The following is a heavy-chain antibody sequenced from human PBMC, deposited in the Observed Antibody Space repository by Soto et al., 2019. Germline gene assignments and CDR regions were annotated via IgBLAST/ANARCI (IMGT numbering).Heavy chain of an antibody. CDR2: TYYRSKWYN. CDR1: GDSVSSNTAA. D-gene: IGHD3-22*01. CDR3: ASISHDSSPS. Sequence: SQTLSLTCAISGDSVSSNTAAWNWIRQSQSRGLEWLGRTYYRSKWYNDYAVSVKSRITINPDTSKNQFSLHLNSVTPEDTAVYYCASISHDSSPSWGQGTMVTVSS. V-gene: IGHV6-1*01. J-gene: IGHJ3*01.